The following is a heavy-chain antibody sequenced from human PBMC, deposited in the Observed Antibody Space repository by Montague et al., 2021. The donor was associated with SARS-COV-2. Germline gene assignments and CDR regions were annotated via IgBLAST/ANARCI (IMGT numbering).Heavy chain of an antibody. CDR1: GFTVSGNY. CDR3: ASLGYCSGGSCSTDWFDP. J-gene: IGHJ5*02. D-gene: IGHD2-15*01. Sequence: SLRLSCAASGFTVSGNYMSWVRQAPGKGLEWVSVIYSGGSTYYADSVKGRFTISRDNSKNTLYLQMNSLRAEDTAVYYCASLGYCSGGSCSTDWFDPWGQGTLVTVSS. V-gene: IGHV3-66*02. CDR2: IYSGGST.